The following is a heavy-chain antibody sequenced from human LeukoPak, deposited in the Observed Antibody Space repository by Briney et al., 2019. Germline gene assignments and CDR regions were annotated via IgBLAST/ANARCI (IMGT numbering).Heavy chain of an antibody. CDR3: AKAGIGVVGYFDY. J-gene: IGHJ4*02. CDR2: IRGSGGGT. V-gene: IGHV3-23*01. Sequence: GGSLRLSCAASGFILSGYEMNWVRQAPGKGLEWVSAIRGSGGGTYYADSVKGRFTISRDNSKNTLYLQMNSLRDEDTALYYCAKAGIGVVGYFDYWGQGTLVTVSS. CDR1: GFILSGYE. D-gene: IGHD6-19*01.